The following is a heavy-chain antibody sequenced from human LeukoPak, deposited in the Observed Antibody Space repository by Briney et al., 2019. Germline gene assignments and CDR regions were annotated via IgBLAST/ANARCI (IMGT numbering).Heavy chain of an antibody. CDR3: AKDILVSAYRGGDCYGFDY. CDR1: GFTVSSNY. J-gene: IGHJ4*02. Sequence: GGSLRLSCAASGFTVSSNYMGWVRQAQGKGLEWVSVIYSGGSTYYADSVKGRFTISRDNSKSTLYIQMNSLRAEDTAVYYCAKDILVSAYRGGDCYGFDYWGQGTLVTVSS. D-gene: IGHD2-21*02. V-gene: IGHV3-53*01. CDR2: IYSGGST.